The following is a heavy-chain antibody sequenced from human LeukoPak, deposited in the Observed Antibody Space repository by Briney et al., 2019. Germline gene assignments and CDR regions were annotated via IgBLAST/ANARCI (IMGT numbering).Heavy chain of an antibody. D-gene: IGHD3-10*01. V-gene: IGHV3-23*01. Sequence: GGSLRLSCAASGFTFSSYAMSWVRQAPGKGLEWVSAISGSGGSTYYADSVKGRFTISRDNSKNTLYLQMNSLRAEDTAVYYCAKDTARDYYGSGSYARFDYWGQGTLVTVSS. CDR3: AKDTARDYYGSGSYARFDY. CDR1: GFTFSSYA. CDR2: ISGSGGST. J-gene: IGHJ4*02.